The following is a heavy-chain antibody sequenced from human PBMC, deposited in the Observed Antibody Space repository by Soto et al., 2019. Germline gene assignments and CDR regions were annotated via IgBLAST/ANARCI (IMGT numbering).Heavy chain of an antibody. V-gene: IGHV1-18*01. CDR3: ARHSPPVDY. CDR2: ISAYNGNT. Sequence: QVQLVQSGAEVKKPGASVKVSCKASGYTFTSYGISWVRQRPGQGHERVGWISAYNGNTKNAQTLQGRVTMTTDTSTSTAYMELRSLRSDDTAVYYCARHSPPVDYWGQGTLVTVSS. J-gene: IGHJ4*02. CDR1: GYTFTSYG.